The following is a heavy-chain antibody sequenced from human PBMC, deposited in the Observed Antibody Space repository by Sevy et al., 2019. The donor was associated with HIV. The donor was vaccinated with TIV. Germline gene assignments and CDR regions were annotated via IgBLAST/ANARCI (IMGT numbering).Heavy chain of an antibody. CDR2: IIPIFGTA. V-gene: IGHV1-69*13. CDR1: GGTFSSYA. J-gene: IGHJ4*02. Sequence: ASVKVSRKASGGTFSSYAISWVRQAPGQGLEWMGGIIPIFGTANYAQKFQGRVTITADESTSTAYMELSSLRSEDTAVYYCARDPSIPYDFWSGYYTLWGQGTLVTVSS. D-gene: IGHD3-3*01. CDR3: ARDPSIPYDFWSGYYTL.